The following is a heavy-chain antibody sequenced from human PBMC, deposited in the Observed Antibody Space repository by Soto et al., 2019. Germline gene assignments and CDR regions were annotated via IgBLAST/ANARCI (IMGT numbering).Heavy chain of an antibody. CDR1: GGSFSGSY. Sequence: QVQLQQWGAGLLKPSETLSLTCAVYGGSFSGSYWSWIRQPPGKGLEWIGEINHSGGTNYNPSLNSRVTISVVTSKSQLSLNLNSVTAADTAVYYCARTIAARASRNLDYWGQGTLVTVSS. CDR2: INHSGGT. CDR3: ARTIAARASRNLDY. D-gene: IGHD6-6*01. J-gene: IGHJ4*02. V-gene: IGHV4-34*01.